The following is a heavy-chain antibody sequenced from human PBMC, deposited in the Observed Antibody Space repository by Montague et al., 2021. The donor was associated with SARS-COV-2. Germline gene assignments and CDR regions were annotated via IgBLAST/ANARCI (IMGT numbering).Heavy chain of an antibody. J-gene: IGHJ4*02. CDR1: GDSDCGRSAD. D-gene: IGHD1-26*01. CDR2: TPSRSKWNN. CDR3: ARTSASSDY. V-gene: IGHV6-1*01. Sequence: CAISGDSDCGRSADSQCVREPLWSPLAGVGRTPSRSKWNNDYAVSVKSRITINPDTSKNQISLQLNSVTPEDTAVYYCARTSASSDYWGQGTLVTVSS.